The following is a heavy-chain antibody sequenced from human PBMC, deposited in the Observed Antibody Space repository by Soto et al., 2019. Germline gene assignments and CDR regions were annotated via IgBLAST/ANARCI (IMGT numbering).Heavy chain of an antibody. D-gene: IGHD2-15*01. Sequence: GGSLRLSCAASGFTFSSYAMSWVRQAPGKGLEWVSALTGGVSSTYSADSGKGRFSISRDNSKNTLFLEMNSLRAEDTAIYYCAKGSSGSRPYYFDYWGQGTLVTVSS. J-gene: IGHJ4*02. V-gene: IGHV3-23*01. CDR3: AKGSSGSRPYYFDY. CDR2: LTGGVSST. CDR1: GFTFSSYA.